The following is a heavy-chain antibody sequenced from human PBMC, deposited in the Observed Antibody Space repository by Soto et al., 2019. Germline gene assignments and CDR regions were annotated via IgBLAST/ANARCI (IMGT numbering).Heavy chain of an antibody. D-gene: IGHD4-17*01. CDR2: IVYSGST. CDR1: GGSISSSSFH. Sequence: QLQLQESGPGLVKPSETLSLTCSVSGGSISSSSFHWGWIRQPPVKGLECIGNIVYSGSTYYNPSLKIRVTISVDPSKNQFSLKLSSVTAADTAVYYCATAMGGDSGGYFHPWGQGTLVTVSS. V-gene: IGHV4-39*01. CDR3: ATAMGGDSGGYFHP. J-gene: IGHJ1*01.